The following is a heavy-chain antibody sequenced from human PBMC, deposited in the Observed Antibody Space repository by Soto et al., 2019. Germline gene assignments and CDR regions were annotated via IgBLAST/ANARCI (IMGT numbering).Heavy chain of an antibody. CDR2: IIPIFGTA. CDR1: GGTFSSYA. J-gene: IGHJ5*02. V-gene: IGHV1-69*13. D-gene: IGHD3-22*01. Sequence: SVKVSCKASGGTFSSYAISWVRQAPGQGLEWMGGIIPIFGTANYAQKFQGRVTITADESTSTVYMELSSLRSEDTAVYYCARIYYDSSGYSTNWFDPWGQGTLVTVSS. CDR3: ARIYYDSSGYSTNWFDP.